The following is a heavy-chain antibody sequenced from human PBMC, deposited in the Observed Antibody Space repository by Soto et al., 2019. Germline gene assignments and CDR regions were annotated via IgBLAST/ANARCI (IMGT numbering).Heavy chain of an antibody. CDR2: IWYDGSNK. Sequence: GGSLRLSCAASGFTFSSYGMHWVRQAPGKGLEWVAVIWYDGSNKYYADSVKGRFTISRDNFKNTLYLQMNSLRAEDTAFFLFGKKPEYFTAHPSPGFDFRGQGTLVPV. CDR1: GFTFSSYG. J-gene: IGHJ4*02. D-gene: IGHD3-9*01. V-gene: IGHV3-33*06. CDR3: GKKPEYFTAHPSPGFDF.